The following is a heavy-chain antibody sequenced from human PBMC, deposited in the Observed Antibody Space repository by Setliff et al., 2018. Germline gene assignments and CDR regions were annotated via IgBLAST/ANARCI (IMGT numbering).Heavy chain of an antibody. J-gene: IGHJ3*02. CDR2: ITSDGSST. CDR3: ARGHSSGLTKDAFDM. V-gene: IGHV3-74*01. CDR1: GLTFSSYR. Sequence: GGSLRLSCAASGLTFSSYRMHWVRQAPGKGLVWVSRITSDGSSTSYADSVKGRFTISRDNAKNTLYLQVNSLRAEDTAVYYCARGHSSGLTKDAFDMWGQGTMVTVSS. D-gene: IGHD3-22*01.